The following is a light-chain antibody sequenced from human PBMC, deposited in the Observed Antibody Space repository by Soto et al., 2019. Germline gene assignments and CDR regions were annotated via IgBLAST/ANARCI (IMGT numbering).Light chain of an antibody. CDR2: DVT. V-gene: IGLV2-14*03. J-gene: IGLJ1*01. CDR3: NSYTSSSTPNV. CDR1: SSDVGGYNS. Sequence: QSALTQPASVSGSPGQSITISCTGSSSDVGGYNSVSWYQHHPGKAPKLMIYDVTNRPSGVSNRFSGSKSGNTASLTISGLLAEDEADYYCNSYTSSSTPNVFGTGTKVTVL.